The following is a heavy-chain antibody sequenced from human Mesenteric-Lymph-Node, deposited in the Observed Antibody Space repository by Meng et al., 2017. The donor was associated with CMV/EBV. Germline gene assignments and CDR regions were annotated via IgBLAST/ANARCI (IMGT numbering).Heavy chain of an antibody. J-gene: IGHJ5*02. V-gene: IGHV3-43D*03. CDR1: GFTFDDYA. CDR2: ISWDGVST. CDR3: AKGTLPYSSGWYNWFDP. Sequence: GESLKISCAASGFTFDDYAMHWVRQVPGKGLEWVSLISWDGVSTHYADSVQGRFTISRDNSKNSLYLQMNSLRAEDTALYYCAKGTLPYSSGWYNWFDPWGQGTLVTVSS. D-gene: IGHD6-19*01.